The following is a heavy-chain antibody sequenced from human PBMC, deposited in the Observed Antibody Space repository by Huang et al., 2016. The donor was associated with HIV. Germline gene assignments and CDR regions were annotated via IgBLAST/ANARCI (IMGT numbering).Heavy chain of an antibody. CDR3: AKVRGSGSFYNDN. CDR2: ILGTGNTP. J-gene: IGHJ4*02. Sequence: EVQLLESGGGLVQPGGSLRLSCAVSGFTFNSYAMSWFCQAREKGLECVSAILGTGNTPYYADSLKCRFTSARDNARNTLNLQLNSLRPDDTAIYYCAKVRGSGSFYNDNWGQGTLVTVSS. D-gene: IGHD3-10*01. V-gene: IGHV3-23*01. CDR1: GFTFNSYA.